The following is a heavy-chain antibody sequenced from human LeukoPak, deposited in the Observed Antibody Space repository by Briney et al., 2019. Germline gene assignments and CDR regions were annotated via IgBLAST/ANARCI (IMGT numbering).Heavy chain of an antibody. CDR3: AREGVTMVRGIIYSYYGMDV. CDR1: GDSFASNSAA. Sequence: SQTLSLTCAISGDSFASNSAAWNWIRQSPSRGLEWLGRTYYKSKWYIDYAVSVKSGITINPDTSKNQFSLQLNFVTPEDTAVYYCAREGVTMVRGIIYSYYGMDVWGQGTTVTVSS. V-gene: IGHV6-1*01. J-gene: IGHJ6*02. D-gene: IGHD3-10*01. CDR2: TYYKSKWYI.